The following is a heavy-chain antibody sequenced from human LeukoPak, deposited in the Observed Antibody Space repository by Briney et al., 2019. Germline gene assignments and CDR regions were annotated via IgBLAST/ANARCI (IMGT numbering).Heavy chain of an antibody. Sequence: SETLSLTCAVYGGSFSGYYWSWIRQPPGKGLEWIGEINHSGSTNYNPSLKSRVTISVDTSKNQFSLKLSSVTAADTAVYYCARVGQYSSGWYDFDYWGQGTLDTVSS. CDR2: INHSGST. CDR1: GGSFSGYY. J-gene: IGHJ4*02. V-gene: IGHV4-34*01. D-gene: IGHD6-19*01. CDR3: ARVGQYSSGWYDFDY.